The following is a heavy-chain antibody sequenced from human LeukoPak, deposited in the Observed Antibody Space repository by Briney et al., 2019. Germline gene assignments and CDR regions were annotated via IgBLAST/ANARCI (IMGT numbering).Heavy chain of an antibody. CDR3: ARDCSSTSCFDY. Sequence: PGGSLRLSCAASGFTFSSYAMHWVRQAPGKGLEWVALISYDGSNKYYADSVKGRFTISRDNSKNTLYLQMNSLRAEDTAVYYCARDCSSTSCFDYWGQGTLVTVSS. CDR1: GFTFSSYA. J-gene: IGHJ4*02. V-gene: IGHV3-30-3*01. D-gene: IGHD2-2*01. CDR2: ISYDGSNK.